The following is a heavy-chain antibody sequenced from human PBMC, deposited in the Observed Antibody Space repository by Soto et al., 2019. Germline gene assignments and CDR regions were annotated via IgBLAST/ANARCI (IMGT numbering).Heavy chain of an antibody. CDR2: ISGSGGST. J-gene: IGHJ4*02. CDR3: AKARAQYYDFWSGYPVDY. Sequence: GGSLRLSCAASGFTFSSYAMSWVHQAPGKGLEWVSAISGSGGSTYYADSVKGRFTISRDNSKNTLYLQMNSLRAEDTAVYYCAKARAQYYDFWSGYPVDYWGQGTLVTVSS. D-gene: IGHD3-3*01. CDR1: GFTFSSYA. V-gene: IGHV3-23*01.